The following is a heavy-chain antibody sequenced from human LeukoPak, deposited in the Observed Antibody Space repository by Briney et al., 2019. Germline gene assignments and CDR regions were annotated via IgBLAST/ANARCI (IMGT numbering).Heavy chain of an antibody. CDR3: AKAFMTALTTYPGG. Sequence: GGSPRLSCAASRFTFDDYAMHWVRQAPGKSLEGVSLISGDGGSTHYADSVKGRFTISRDNSKNSLFLQMNSLRTEDTALYYCAKAFMTALTTYPGGWGQGTLVTVSS. CDR2: ISGDGGST. J-gene: IGHJ4*02. CDR1: RFTFDDYA. D-gene: IGHD4-11*01. V-gene: IGHV3-43*02.